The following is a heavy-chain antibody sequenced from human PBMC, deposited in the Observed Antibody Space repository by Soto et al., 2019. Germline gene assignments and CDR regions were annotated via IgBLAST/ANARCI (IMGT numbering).Heavy chain of an antibody. CDR3: ARVLGIAARPMNWFDP. J-gene: IGHJ5*02. Sequence: APVKVSCKAXGYTFTSYGISWVRQAPGQGLEWMGWISAYNGNTNYAQKLQGRVTMTTDTSTSTAYMELRSLRPDDTAVYYCARVLGIAARPMNWFDPWGQGTLVTVSS. CDR1: GYTFTSYG. CDR2: ISAYNGNT. D-gene: IGHD6-6*01. V-gene: IGHV1-18*01.